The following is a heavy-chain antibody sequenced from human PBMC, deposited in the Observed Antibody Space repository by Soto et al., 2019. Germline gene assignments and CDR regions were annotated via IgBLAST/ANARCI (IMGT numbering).Heavy chain of an antibody. D-gene: IGHD3-22*01. Sequence: EVQLVESGGGLVQPGGSLRLSCAASGFTVSSNYMNWVRQAPGKGMEWVSVIYSDGSTYYADSVKGRFTISRHNSKNTLYLQMKSLRAEDTAVYYCARDPYYESSGYLASNGMDVWGQGTTVTVSS. J-gene: IGHJ6*02. CDR3: ARDPYYESSGYLASNGMDV. V-gene: IGHV3-53*04. CDR1: GFTVSSNY. CDR2: IYSDGST.